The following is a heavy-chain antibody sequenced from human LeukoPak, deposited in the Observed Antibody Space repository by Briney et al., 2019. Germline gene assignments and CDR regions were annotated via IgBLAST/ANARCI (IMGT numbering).Heavy chain of an antibody. Sequence: SQTLSLTCTVSGGSITNPSYYWSWIRQPAGKGLEWMGRIYSSGSTNYNPSLKSRVTLSIDTSKNQFPLKVNAVTAADTAVYYCARGTSYGSGSYEYFDYWGQGTLVTVSS. CDR3: ARGTSYGSGSYEYFDY. CDR2: IYSSGST. J-gene: IGHJ4*02. CDR1: GGSITNPSYY. V-gene: IGHV4-61*02. D-gene: IGHD3-10*01.